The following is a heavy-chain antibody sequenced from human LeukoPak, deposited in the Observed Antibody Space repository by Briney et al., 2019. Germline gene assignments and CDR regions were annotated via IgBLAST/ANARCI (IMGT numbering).Heavy chain of an antibody. CDR2: IYYSGST. CDR1: GGSISSSSYY. Sequence: SETLSLTCTVSGGSISSSSYYWGWIRQPPGKGLEWIGSIYYSGSTYYNPSLKSRVTISVDTSNNQFSLKLSSVTAADTAVYYCASLGAGGSTVDYWGQGTLVTVSS. D-gene: IGHD6-13*01. CDR3: ASLGAGGSTVDY. J-gene: IGHJ4*02. V-gene: IGHV4-39*01.